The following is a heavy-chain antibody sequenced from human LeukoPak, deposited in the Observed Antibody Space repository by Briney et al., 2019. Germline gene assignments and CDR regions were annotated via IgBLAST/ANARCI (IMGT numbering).Heavy chain of an antibody. CDR1: GYIFTTYY. J-gene: IGHJ5*02. CDR3: ARALSDSSGYP. CDR2: INPGGGST. D-gene: IGHD3-22*01. V-gene: IGHV1-46*01. Sequence: GASVKVSCKAFGYIFTTYYVHWVRQAPGQGLEWMGKINPGGGSTSYAQQFQGRVTMTRDTSTRTVYMELSSLRSEDTAVYCCARALSDSSGYPWGQGTLVTVSS.